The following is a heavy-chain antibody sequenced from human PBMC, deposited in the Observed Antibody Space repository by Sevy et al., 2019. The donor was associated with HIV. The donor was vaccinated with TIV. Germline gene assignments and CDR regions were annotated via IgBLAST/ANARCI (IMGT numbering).Heavy chain of an antibody. Sequence: GGSLRLSCAASGFTFAKYSMSWVRQAPGKGLEWVSTFSFGCGKINYGDSVKSRFTISRDDSKNPLFLQMNSLRAEDTATYFCAREGCTQPHDYWGQGTLVTVSS. CDR2: FSFGCGKI. CDR3: AREGCTQPHDY. V-gene: IGHV3-23*01. J-gene: IGHJ4*02. D-gene: IGHD2-8*01. CDR1: GFTFAKYS.